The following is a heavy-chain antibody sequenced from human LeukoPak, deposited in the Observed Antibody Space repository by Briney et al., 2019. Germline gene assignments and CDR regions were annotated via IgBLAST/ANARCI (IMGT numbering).Heavy chain of an antibody. D-gene: IGHD6-13*01. CDR1: GFTVSSNY. CDR3: ASLDGAAAAGIFDY. CDR2: IYSGGST. J-gene: IGHJ4*02. V-gene: IGHV3-53*01. Sequence: GGSLRLSCAASGFTVSSNYMSWVRQAPGKGLEWVSVIYSGGSTYCADSVKGRFTISRDNSKNTLYLQMNSLRAEDTAVYYCASLDGAAAAGIFDYWGQGTLVTVSS.